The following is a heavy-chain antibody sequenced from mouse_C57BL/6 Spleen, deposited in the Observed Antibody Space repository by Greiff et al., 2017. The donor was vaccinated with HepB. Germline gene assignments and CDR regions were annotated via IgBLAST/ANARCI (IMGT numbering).Heavy chain of an antibody. CDR1: GYTFTDYN. D-gene: IGHD2-13*01. V-gene: IGHV1-22*01. Sequence: EVQLQQSGPELVKPGASVKMSCKASGYTFTDYNMHWVKQSHGKSLEWIGYINPNNGGTSYNQKFKGKATLTVNKSSSTAYMELHSLTSEDSAVYDWARKSDGDYVCFAYWGQGTLVTVSA. CDR3: ARKSDGDYVCFAY. CDR2: INPNNGGT. J-gene: IGHJ3*01.